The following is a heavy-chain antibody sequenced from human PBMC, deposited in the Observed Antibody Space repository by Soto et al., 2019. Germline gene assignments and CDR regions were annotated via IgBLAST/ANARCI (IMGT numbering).Heavy chain of an antibody. V-gene: IGHV1-18*01. Sequence: ASVKVSCKASGYTFSTYGITWVRQTPGQGLDWMGWINPLKGDTNFEARFQDRVTMTTDTSTRTAYMELRSLRSDDTAVYYCARVKVPAAILGAFDLWGQGTLVTVSS. J-gene: IGHJ3*01. CDR3: ARVKVPAAILGAFDL. D-gene: IGHD2-2*01. CDR1: GYTFSTYG. CDR2: INPLKGDT.